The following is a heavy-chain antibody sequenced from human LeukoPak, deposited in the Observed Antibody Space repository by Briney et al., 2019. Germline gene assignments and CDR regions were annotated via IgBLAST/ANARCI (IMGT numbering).Heavy chain of an antibody. CDR1: GFRFSSYE. Sequence: GGSLRLSCAASGFRFSSYEMNWVRQAPGKGLEWVSYISSSGSTIYYADSVKGRFTISRDHAKNSLYLQMNSLRVEDTAVYYCARDISPLDYWGQGTLVTVSS. J-gene: IGHJ4*02. CDR3: ARDISPLDY. CDR2: ISSSGSTI. V-gene: IGHV3-48*03.